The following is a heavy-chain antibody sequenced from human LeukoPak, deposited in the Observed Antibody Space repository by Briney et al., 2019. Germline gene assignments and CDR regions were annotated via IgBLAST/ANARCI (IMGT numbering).Heavy chain of an antibody. J-gene: IGHJ4*02. CDR1: GGSFSGYY. CDR3: ARATWFGELGY. V-gene: IGHV4-34*01. CDR2: INHSGST. D-gene: IGHD3-10*01. Sequence: PSETLSLTCAVYGGSFSGYYWSWIRQPPGKGLEWIGEINHSGSTNYNPSLKSRVTMSVDTSKNQFSLKLSSVTAADTAVYYCARATWFGELGYWGQGTLVTVSS.